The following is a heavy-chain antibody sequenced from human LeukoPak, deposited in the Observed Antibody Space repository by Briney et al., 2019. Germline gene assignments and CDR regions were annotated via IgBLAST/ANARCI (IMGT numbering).Heavy chain of an antibody. D-gene: IGHD3-22*01. CDR3: ARRYYYDSSGYSGNFDY. CDR2: MYPGDSDT. Sequence: GESLKISCKGSGYSFTSYWIGWVRRMPGKGLEWMGIMYPGDSDTRYSPSFQGQVTISADKSISTAYLQWSSLKASDTAMYYCARRYYYDSSGYSGNFDYWGQGTLVTVSS. J-gene: IGHJ4*02. V-gene: IGHV5-51*01. CDR1: GYSFTSYW.